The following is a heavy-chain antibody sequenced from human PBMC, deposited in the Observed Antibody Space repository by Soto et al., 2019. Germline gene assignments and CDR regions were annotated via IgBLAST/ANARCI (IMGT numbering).Heavy chain of an antibody. Sequence: SVKVSCKASGGTFSSYAISWVRQAPGQGLEWMGGIIPIFGTANYAQKFQGRVTITADESTSTSYMELSSLRSEDTAVYYCATDTTYYYDSSGYSDADYWG. D-gene: IGHD3-22*01. V-gene: IGHV1-69*13. CDR3: ATDTTYYYDSSGYSDADY. J-gene: IGHJ4*01. CDR1: GGTFSSYA. CDR2: IIPIFGTA.